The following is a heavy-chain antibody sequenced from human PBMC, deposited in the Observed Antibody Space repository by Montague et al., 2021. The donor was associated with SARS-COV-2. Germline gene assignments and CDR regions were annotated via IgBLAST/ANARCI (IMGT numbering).Heavy chain of an antibody. J-gene: IGHJ6*02. Sequence: TLSLTCTVSGGSISTGSYYWSWIRQPAGKGLEWIGRIYTSGSTNYNPSLKSRVTISVDTSKNQFSLKLSSVTAADTAVYYCAMGPHYAILTSYYKDGMDVWGQGTTVTVSS. D-gene: IGHD3-9*01. CDR1: GGSISTGSYY. V-gene: IGHV4-61*02. CDR3: AMGPHYAILTSYYKDGMDV. CDR2: IYTSGST.